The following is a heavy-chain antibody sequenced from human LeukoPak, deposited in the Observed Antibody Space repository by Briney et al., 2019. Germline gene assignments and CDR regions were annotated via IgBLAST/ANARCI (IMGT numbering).Heavy chain of an antibody. J-gene: IGHJ6*02. Sequence: ASVKVSCKASGYTFTNYYMHWVRQAPGQGLEWMGVIDPNGGGTSYLQKVQDRLTMTRDTSTSTVSMELSSLRPEDTAVYYCAAWGSSSSPLPGMDVWGQGTTVTVSS. V-gene: IGHV1-46*01. CDR3: AAWGSSSSPLPGMDV. CDR1: GYTFTNYY. D-gene: IGHD6-13*01. CDR2: IDPNGGGT.